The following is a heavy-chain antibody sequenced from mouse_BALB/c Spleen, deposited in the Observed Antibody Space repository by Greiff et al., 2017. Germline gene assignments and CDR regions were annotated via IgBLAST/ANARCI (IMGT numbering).Heavy chain of an antibody. CDR3: ARSTMINYYAMDY. Sequence: EVQLQQSGPGLVKPSQSLSLTCTVTGYSITSDYAWNWIRQFPGNKLEWMGYISYSGSTSYNPSLKSRISITRDTSKNQFFLQLNSVTTEDTATYYCARSTMINYYAMDYWGQGTSVTVSS. D-gene: IGHD2-4*01. J-gene: IGHJ4*01. V-gene: IGHV3-2*02. CDR2: ISYSGST. CDR1: GYSITSDYA.